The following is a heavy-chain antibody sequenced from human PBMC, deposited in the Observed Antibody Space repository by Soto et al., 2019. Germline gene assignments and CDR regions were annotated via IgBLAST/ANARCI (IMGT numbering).Heavy chain of an antibody. CDR3: GKDIRSGSIDY. CDR2: IWAHGTDQ. Sequence: QVRLAQSGGGVVQPGTSLTLSCAASGYSITNNGMHWVRQAPGKGLEWVALIWAHGTDQYYADSVKGRFTVSRDTSTNTVYLQMNSLRAEDTARYYCGKDIRSGSIDYWGQGTLVTVSS. J-gene: IGHJ4*02. V-gene: IGHV3-33*06. D-gene: IGHD1-1*01. CDR1: GYSITNNG.